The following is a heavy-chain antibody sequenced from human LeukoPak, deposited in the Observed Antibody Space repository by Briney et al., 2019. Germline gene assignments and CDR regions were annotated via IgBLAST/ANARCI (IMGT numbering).Heavy chain of an antibody. CDR3: AVFHGFYFDY. J-gene: IGHJ4*02. Sequence: GGSLRLSCAVSGFTVSGNYMSWIRQAPGKGLEWVSLIYSGGTTYYADSVKGRFTISRDNAKNSLYLQMNSLRAEDTAVYYCAVFHGFYFDYWGQGTLVTVSS. CDR1: GFTVSGNY. CDR2: IYSGGTT. D-gene: IGHD2-21*01. V-gene: IGHV3-53*01.